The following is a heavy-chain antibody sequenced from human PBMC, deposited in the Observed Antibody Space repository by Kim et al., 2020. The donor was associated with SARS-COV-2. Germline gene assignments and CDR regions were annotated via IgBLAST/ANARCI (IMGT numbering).Heavy chain of an antibody. Sequence: VKGRFTISTDNSKNTLYLQMNSLRAEDTAVYYCAKTVLIGAYYYYGMDVWGQGTTVTVSS. CDR3: AKTVLIGAYYYYGMDV. V-gene: IGHV3-30*02. D-gene: IGHD3-9*01. J-gene: IGHJ6*02.